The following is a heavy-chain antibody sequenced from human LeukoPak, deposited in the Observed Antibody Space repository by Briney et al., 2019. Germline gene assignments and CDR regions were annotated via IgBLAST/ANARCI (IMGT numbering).Heavy chain of an antibody. CDR1: GFTFSSYA. V-gene: IGHV3-30*01. D-gene: IGHD3-3*01. CDR3: ARDAIFGVVTMNFDY. J-gene: IGHJ4*02. CDR2: ISYDGSNK. Sequence: GGSLRLSCAASGFTFSSYAMSWVRQAPGKGLEWVAVISYDGSNKYYADSVKGRFTISRDNSKNTLYLQMNSLRAEDTAVYYCARDAIFGVVTMNFDYWGQGTLVTVSS.